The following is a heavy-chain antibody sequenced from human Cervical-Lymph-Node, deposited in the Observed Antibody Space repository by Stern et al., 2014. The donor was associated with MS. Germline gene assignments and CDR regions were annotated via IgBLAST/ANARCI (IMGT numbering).Heavy chain of an antibody. D-gene: IGHD6-19*01. CDR3: ARAAAGAVAGRRSFDY. CDR1: GYTFTGYY. V-gene: IGHV1-2*04. J-gene: IGHJ4*02. Sequence: QVQLVQSGAEVKKPGASVKVSCKASGYTFTGYYMHWVRQAPGQGLEWMGWINPNSGGTNYAQKFQGWVTMTRDTCISTAYMELSRLRSDDTAVYYCARAAAGAVAGRRSFDYWGQGTLVTVSS. CDR2: INPNSGGT.